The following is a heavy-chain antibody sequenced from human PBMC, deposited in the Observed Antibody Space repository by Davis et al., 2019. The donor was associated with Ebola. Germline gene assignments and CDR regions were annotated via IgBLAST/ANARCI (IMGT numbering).Heavy chain of an antibody. D-gene: IGHD3-16*02. CDR1: GFTFSSYS. V-gene: IGHV3-23*01. CDR2: ISGSGGST. CDR3: AKDGTYYDYIWGSYRYGY. J-gene: IGHJ4*02. Sequence: GESLKISCAASGFTFSSYSMNWVRQAPGKGPEWVSAISGSGGSTYYADSVKGRFTISRDNSKNTLYLQIHSLRAEDTAVYYCAKDGTYYDYIWGSYRYGYWGQGTLVTVSS.